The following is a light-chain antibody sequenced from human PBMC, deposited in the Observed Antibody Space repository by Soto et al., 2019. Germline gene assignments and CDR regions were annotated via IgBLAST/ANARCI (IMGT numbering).Light chain of an antibody. J-gene: IGKJ1*01. CDR1: QSLSSN. CDR2: GAS. V-gene: IGKV3-15*01. Sequence: IVLTQSPATLSVSPGDRATLSCRASQSLSSNLAWYQQKPGQAPRLLIYGASTRAIGIPARFSGSGSGTEFTLTISSLQSEDLAVYYCQQYNYWPPWTFGQGTKVDI. CDR3: QQYNYWPPWT.